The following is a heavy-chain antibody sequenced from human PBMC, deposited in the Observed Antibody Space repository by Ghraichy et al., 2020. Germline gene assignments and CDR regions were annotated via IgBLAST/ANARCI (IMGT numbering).Heavy chain of an antibody. D-gene: IGHD2-2*01. Sequence: QTLSLTCTVSGGSISSYYWSWIRQPPGKGLEWIGYIYYSGSTNYNPSLTSRVTISVDTSKNQFSLKLSSVTAADTAVYYFARDRRTSSLFHYYYYYGMDVWGQGTPVTVSS. CDR3: ARDRRTSSLFHYYYYYGMDV. CDR1: GGSISSYY. V-gene: IGHV4-59*01. J-gene: IGHJ6*02. CDR2: IYYSGST.